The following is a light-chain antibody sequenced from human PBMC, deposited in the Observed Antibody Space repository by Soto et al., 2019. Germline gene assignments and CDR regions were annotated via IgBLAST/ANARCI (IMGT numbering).Light chain of an antibody. CDR3: QQYGSLPYT. J-gene: IGKJ2*01. CDR2: GAS. V-gene: IGKV3-20*01. Sequence: EVVLTQSPGTLSFSAGERATKSCRASQSVTNNYFAWHKQKPGQAPRLLIYGASRRATGIPDRFSGSGSGTDFTLTISRLEPEDFAVYHCQQYGSLPYTFGQGTKVDIK. CDR1: QSVTNNY.